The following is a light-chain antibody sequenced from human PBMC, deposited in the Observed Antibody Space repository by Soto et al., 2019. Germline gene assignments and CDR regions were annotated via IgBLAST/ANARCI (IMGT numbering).Light chain of an antibody. CDR1: QSVGSY. Sequence: EIVLTQSPATLSLSPEDRVTLSCRASQSVGSYLAWYQQKPGQAPRLLIYGASNRATGIPARFSGSGSGTDFTRTISSLEPEDFAVYFCQNRNNWPPDATFGQGTRLEIK. CDR2: GAS. J-gene: IGKJ2*01. V-gene: IGKV3-11*01. CDR3: QNRNNWPPDAT.